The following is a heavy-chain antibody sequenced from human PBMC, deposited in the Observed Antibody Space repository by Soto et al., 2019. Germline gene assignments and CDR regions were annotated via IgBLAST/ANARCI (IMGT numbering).Heavy chain of an antibody. V-gene: IGHV3-30*15. Sequence: WGSLRLSCEASGFTFTSYTMHWVRQAPGKGQERGEVISYDGINENYADSGKGRFTISRDNSKNTLFLQMSSLRVEDTAVYYCARDRLRLGELSLIGYFDYWGQGTLVTVSS. CDR2: ISYDGINE. J-gene: IGHJ4*02. CDR3: ARDRLRLGELSLIGYFDY. D-gene: IGHD3-16*02. CDR1: GFTFTSYT.